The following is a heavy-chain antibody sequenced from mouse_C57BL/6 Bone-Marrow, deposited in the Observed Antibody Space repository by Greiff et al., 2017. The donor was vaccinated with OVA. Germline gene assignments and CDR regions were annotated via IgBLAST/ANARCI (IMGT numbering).Heavy chain of an antibody. CDR3: ARHYYGSSPAWFAY. D-gene: IGHD1-1*01. Sequence: EVKVVESGGDLVKPGGSLQLSCAASGFTFSSYGMSWVRPTPDKRLEWVATISSGGSYTYYPDSVKGRFTISRDNAKNTLYLQMSSLKSEDTAMYYCARHYYGSSPAWFAYWGQGTLVTVSA. CDR2: ISSGGSYT. CDR1: GFTFSSYG. V-gene: IGHV5-6*01. J-gene: IGHJ3*01.